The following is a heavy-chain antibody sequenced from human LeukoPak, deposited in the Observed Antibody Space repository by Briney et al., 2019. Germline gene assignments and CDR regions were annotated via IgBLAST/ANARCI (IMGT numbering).Heavy chain of an antibody. CDR2: IYHGGST. V-gene: IGHV4-39*01. CDR1: GDSISSLTYY. D-gene: IGHD5/OR15-5a*01. CDR3: ARXVYXNYYYYYMDV. J-gene: IGHJ6*03. Sequence: SETLSLTCIVSGDSISSLTYYWGWIRQPPGKGLEWIGEIYHGGSTNYNPSLKCRVTISVDTSKNQFSLKLSSVTAADTVAYXCARXVYXNYYYYYMDVWGKGTTVTVSS.